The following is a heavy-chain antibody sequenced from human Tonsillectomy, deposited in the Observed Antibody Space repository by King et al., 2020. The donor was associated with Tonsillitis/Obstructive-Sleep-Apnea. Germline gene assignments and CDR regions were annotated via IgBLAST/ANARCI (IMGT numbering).Heavy chain of an antibody. Sequence: VQLVQSGAEVKKPGASVKVSCKASGYTFTSYGISWVRQAPGQGLEWMGWISAYNGDTNYPQNLQGRITITTDTYTSTAYLDLRSLRSDDTALYYCARDSMSHYFDSSTYYTFAYWGQGTLVTVSS. D-gene: IGHD3-22*01. J-gene: IGHJ4*02. V-gene: IGHV1-18*01. CDR3: ARDSMSHYFDSSTYYTFAY. CDR1: GYTFTSYG. CDR2: ISAYNGDT.